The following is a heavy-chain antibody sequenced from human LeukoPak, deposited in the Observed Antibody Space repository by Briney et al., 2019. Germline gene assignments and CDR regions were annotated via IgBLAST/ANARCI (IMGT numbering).Heavy chain of an antibody. CDR3: ASKIGYCSSVSCYLDY. J-gene: IGHJ4*02. V-gene: IGHV3-23*01. Sequence: GGSLRLSCAASAFNFSSYDMTWARQAPGKGLEWVSAIRSSGGSTDYADSVKGRFTISRDNSKNILYLQMNSLRAEDTAVYYCASKIGYCSSVSCYLDYWGQGTLVTVSS. CDR2: IRSSGGST. D-gene: IGHD2-15*01. CDR1: AFNFSSYD.